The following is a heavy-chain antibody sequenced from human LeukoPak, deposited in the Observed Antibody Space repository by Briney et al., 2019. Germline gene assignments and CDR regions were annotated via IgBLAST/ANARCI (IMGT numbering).Heavy chain of an antibody. CDR2: ISGSGGST. Sequence: GGSLRLSCAASGFTFSSYAMSWVRQAPGKGLEWVSAISGSGGSTYYADSLKGRFTISRDNSNNTLYLQMNSLRVEDTAVYSCAKGRSGSCYSSMDVWGQGTTVTVSS. V-gene: IGHV3-23*01. CDR1: GFTFSSYA. D-gene: IGHD2-15*01. CDR3: AKGRSGSCYSSMDV. J-gene: IGHJ6*02.